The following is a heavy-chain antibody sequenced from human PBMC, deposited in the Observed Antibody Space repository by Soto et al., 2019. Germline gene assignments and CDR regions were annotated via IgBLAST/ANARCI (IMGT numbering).Heavy chain of an antibody. D-gene: IGHD1-26*01. CDR2: ISSSSSYI. CDR1: GFTFSSYS. V-gene: IGHV3-21*01. Sequence: GGSLRLSCAASGFTFSSYSMNWVRQAPGKGLEWVSSISSSSSYIYYADSVKGRFTISRDNAKNSLYLQMNSLRAEDTAVYYCAREGLAVWELRSYGMDVWGQGTTVTVSS. J-gene: IGHJ6*02. CDR3: AREGLAVWELRSYGMDV.